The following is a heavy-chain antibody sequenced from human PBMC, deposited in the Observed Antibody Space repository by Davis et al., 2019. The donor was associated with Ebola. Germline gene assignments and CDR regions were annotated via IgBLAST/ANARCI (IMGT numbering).Heavy chain of an antibody. CDR3: AKAASIMITFGGVIDSYYYYYGMDV. D-gene: IGHD3-16*02. J-gene: IGHJ6*02. V-gene: IGHV1-69*13. CDR2: IIPIFGTA. CDR1: GGTFSSYA. Sequence: SVKVSCKASGGTFSSYAISWVRQAPGQGLEWMGGIIPIFGTANYAQKFQGRVTITADESTSTAYMELSSLRSEDTAVYYCAKAASIMITFGGVIDSYYYYYGMDVWGQGTTVTVSS.